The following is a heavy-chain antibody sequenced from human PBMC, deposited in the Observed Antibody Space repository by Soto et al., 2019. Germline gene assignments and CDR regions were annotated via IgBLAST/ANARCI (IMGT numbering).Heavy chain of an antibody. D-gene: IGHD6-13*01. Sequence: QVQLQESGPGLVKPSQTLSLTCTVSGGSISSGGYYWSWIRQHPGKGLEWIGYIYYSGSTYYNPSLKSRVTISVDTSKNHCSLKLSSVTAADTAVYYCARCIAAPGTHFDYWGQGTLVTVSS. CDR1: GGSISSGGYY. CDR2: IYYSGST. J-gene: IGHJ4*02. CDR3: ARCIAAPGTHFDY. V-gene: IGHV4-31*03.